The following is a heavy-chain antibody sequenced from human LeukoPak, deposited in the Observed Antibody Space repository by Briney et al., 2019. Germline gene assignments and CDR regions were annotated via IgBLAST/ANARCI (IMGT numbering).Heavy chain of an antibody. Sequence: PGGSLRLSCVASGFPSSSYWMTWVRQAPGKGLEWVANIKQDGSKKSYVDSVKGRFTISRDNAKNSLYLRMNSLRAEDTAIYYCTRVGYIDEGIDYWGQGTLVTVSS. CDR3: TRVGYIDEGIDY. CDR1: GFPSSSYW. D-gene: IGHD5-24*01. J-gene: IGHJ4*02. V-gene: IGHV3-7*04. CDR2: IKQDGSKK.